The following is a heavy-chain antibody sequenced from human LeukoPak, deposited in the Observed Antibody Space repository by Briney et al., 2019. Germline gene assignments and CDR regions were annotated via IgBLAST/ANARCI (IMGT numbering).Heavy chain of an antibody. Sequence: PGGSLRLSCAASGFTFSSYWMSWVRQAPGKGLEWVANIKQDGSEKYYVDSVKGRFTISRDNAKNSLYLQMNSLRAEDTAVYYCARGFGYYYGFRGSWFDYWGQGTLVTVSS. CDR1: GFTFSSYW. V-gene: IGHV3-7*01. CDR3: ARGFGYYYGFRGSWFDY. CDR2: IKQDGSEK. J-gene: IGHJ4*02. D-gene: IGHD3-10*01.